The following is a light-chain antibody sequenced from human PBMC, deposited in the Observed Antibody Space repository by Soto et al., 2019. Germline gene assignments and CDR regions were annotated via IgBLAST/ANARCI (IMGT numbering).Light chain of an antibody. CDR1: SSDVGGYNF. CDR3: SSYTSSSTYV. Sequence: QSVLTQPASVSGSPGQSITISCTGTSSDVGGYNFVSWYQQHPGKASKLMIYDVSNRPSGVSNRFSGSKSGNTASLTISRLQAEDEADYYCSSYTSSSTYVFGTGTKSPS. J-gene: IGLJ1*01. CDR2: DVS. V-gene: IGLV2-14*01.